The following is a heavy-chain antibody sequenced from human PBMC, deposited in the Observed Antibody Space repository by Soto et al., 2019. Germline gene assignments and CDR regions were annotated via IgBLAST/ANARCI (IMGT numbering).Heavy chain of an antibody. D-gene: IGHD6-19*01. CDR1: GFTFSIYL. V-gene: IGHV3-74*01. J-gene: IGHJ6*02. Sequence: GGSLRLSCAASGFTFSIYLMHWVRQAPGKGLVWVSRVNSDGSSARYADSVKGRFTISRDNAKNTLYLQMNSLRAEDTAVYYCAKINPYSSGYYGMDVWGQGTTVTVSS. CDR3: AKINPYSSGYYGMDV. CDR2: VNSDGSSA.